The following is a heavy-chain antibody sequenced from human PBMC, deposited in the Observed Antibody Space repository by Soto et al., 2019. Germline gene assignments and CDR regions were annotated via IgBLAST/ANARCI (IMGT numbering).Heavy chain of an antibody. J-gene: IGHJ4*02. Sequence: GLDLEWLALIYWDDDKRYNPSLKSRLTITKDTSKNQVVLTMTNMDPVDTATYYCAHRKFGDYDYWGQGTLVTVSS. V-gene: IGHV2-5*02. CDR2: IYWDDDK. CDR3: AHRKFGDYDY. D-gene: IGHD4-17*01.